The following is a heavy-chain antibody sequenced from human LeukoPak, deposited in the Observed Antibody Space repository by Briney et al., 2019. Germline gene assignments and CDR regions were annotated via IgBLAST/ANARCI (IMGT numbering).Heavy chain of an antibody. D-gene: IGHD6-19*01. V-gene: IGHV4-39*01. CDR1: GGSISSSSYY. J-gene: IGHJ4*02. CDR3: ARHPQQWLDLGFAY. Sequence: SETLSLTCTVSGGSISSSSYYWGWIRQPPGKGLEWIGSIYYSGSTYYNPSLKSRVTISVDTSKNQFSLKLSSVTAADTAVYYCARHPQQWLDLGFAYWGQGTLVTVSS. CDR2: IYYSGST.